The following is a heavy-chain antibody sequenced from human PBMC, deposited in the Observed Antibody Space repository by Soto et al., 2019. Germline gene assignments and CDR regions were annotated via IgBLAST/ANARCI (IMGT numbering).Heavy chain of an antibody. D-gene: IGHD3-10*01. J-gene: IGHJ4*02. Sequence: QVQLVQSGGEVTKPGASVKVSCKASGYTFTTYGISWVRQAPGQGLEWMGWITAYNGNTHYAQKFQGRVTMTTDTATSTDYTELRSLRPDDTAVYYCAGRDMEGPYYLGRWGQGTLGTVFS. V-gene: IGHV1-18*01. CDR1: GYTFTTYG. CDR3: AGRDMEGPYYLGR. CDR2: ITAYNGNT.